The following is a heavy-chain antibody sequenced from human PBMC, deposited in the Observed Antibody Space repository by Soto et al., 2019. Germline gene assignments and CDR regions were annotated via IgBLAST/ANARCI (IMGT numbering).Heavy chain of an antibody. CDR3: ASDGGDSPYWSGGSCHDLWFDR. CDR1: GGTFSSYA. J-gene: IGHJ5*02. Sequence: QVQLVQSGAEVKKPGSSVKVSCKASGGTFSSYAISWVRQAPGQGLEWMGGIIPIFGTANYAQKFQGRVTITADESTSTAYMELSSLRSEDTAVYYCASDGGDSPYWSGGSCHDLWFDRWGQGTLGTVSS. V-gene: IGHV1-69*01. D-gene: IGHD2-15*01. CDR2: IIPIFGTA.